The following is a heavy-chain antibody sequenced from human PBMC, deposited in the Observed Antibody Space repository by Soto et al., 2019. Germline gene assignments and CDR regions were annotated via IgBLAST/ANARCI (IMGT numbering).Heavy chain of an antibody. CDR3: AREGSGSSWYIVWFDP. V-gene: IGHV1-69*08. J-gene: IGHJ5*02. CDR2: IIPILGIA. D-gene: IGHD6-13*01. CDR1: GGTFSSYT. Sequence: QVQLVQSGAEVKKPGSSVKVSCKASGGTFSSYTISWVRQAPGQGLEWMGRIIPILGIANYAQKFQGRVTITADKSTSTAYMELSSLRSEDTAVYYCAREGSGSSWYIVWFDPWGQGTLVTVSS.